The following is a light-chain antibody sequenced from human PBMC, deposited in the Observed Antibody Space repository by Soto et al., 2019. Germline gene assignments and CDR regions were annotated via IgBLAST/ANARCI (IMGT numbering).Light chain of an antibody. CDR2: DAS. V-gene: IGKV1-5*01. Sequence: DFHMTQSPSTLPASVGDRVTITCRASQSISNWLAWXQQKPGXXPXLLIYDASSLQSGVPSRFSGSGFGTEFTLTISSLQPGDFATYYCQQYSSRSTFGQGTKVDIK. CDR1: QSISNW. CDR3: QQYSSRST. J-gene: IGKJ1*01.